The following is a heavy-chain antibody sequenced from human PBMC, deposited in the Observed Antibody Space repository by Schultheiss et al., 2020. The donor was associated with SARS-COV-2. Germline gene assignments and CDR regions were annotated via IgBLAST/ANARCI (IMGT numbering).Heavy chain of an antibody. CDR1: GYTFTGYY. Sequence: ASVKVSCKAFGYTFTGYYMHWVRQAPGQGLEWMGWINPNSGGTNSQQKFQGWVTVTRDTSISTAYLDLSRLESDDTAVYYCARGYYDSSGYYYFDYWGQGTLVTVSS. CDR2: INPNSGGT. D-gene: IGHD3-22*01. CDR3: ARGYYDSSGYYYFDY. V-gene: IGHV1-2*04. J-gene: IGHJ4*02.